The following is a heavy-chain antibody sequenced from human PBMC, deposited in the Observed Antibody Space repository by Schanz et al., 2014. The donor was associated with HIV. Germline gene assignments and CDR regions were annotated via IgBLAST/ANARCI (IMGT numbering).Heavy chain of an antibody. D-gene: IGHD5-18*01. V-gene: IGHV3-30-3*01. CDR3: ARPVDTAMVPKLAFDY. CDR1: GFTLSNSA. J-gene: IGHJ4*02. CDR2: ISFDGSNK. Sequence: QVQMVESGGGVVQPGRSLRLSCAASGFTLSNSAMHWVRQAPGKGREWVAIISFDGSNKYYADSVKGRFTISRDSSRNTLYLQMNSLRAEDTAVYYCARPVDTAMVPKLAFDYWGQGTLVTVSS.